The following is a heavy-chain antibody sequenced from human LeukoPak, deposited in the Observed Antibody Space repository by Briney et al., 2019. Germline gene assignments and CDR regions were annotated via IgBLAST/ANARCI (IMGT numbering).Heavy chain of an antibody. V-gene: IGHV1-18*01. CDR2: ISAYNGNT. CDR3: ARDDCTSGVCYVAY. CDR1: GYTFTSYG. Sequence: ASVKVSCKASGYTFTSYGISWVRQAPGQGLEWMGWISAYNGNTNYAQKLQGRVTMTTDTSTSTAYMELRSLRSDDTAVYYCARDDCTSGVCYVAYWGQGTLVTVSS. D-gene: IGHD2-8*01. J-gene: IGHJ4*02.